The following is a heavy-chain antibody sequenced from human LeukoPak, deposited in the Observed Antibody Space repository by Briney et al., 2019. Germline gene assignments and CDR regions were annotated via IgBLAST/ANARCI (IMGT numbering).Heavy chain of an antibody. J-gene: IGHJ4*02. V-gene: IGHV4-59*01. D-gene: IGHD1-26*01. CDR3: AREQRELFDY. CDR1: GGSFSGYY. CDR2: IYYSGST. Sequence: ASETLSLTCAVYGGSFSGYYWSWIRQPPGKGLEWIGYIYYSGSTNYNPSLKSRVTISVDTSKNQFSLKLSSVTAADTAVYYCAREQRELFDYWGQGTLVTVSS.